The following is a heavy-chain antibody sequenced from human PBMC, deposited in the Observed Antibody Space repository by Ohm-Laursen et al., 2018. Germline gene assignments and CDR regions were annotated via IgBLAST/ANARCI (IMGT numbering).Heavy chain of an antibody. V-gene: IGHV1-69*04. J-gene: IGHJ4*02. Sequence: SSVKVSCKASGYTFTSYDINWVRQATGQGLEWMGRIIPILGIANYAQKFQGRVTITADKSTSTAYMELSSLRSEDTAVYYCARGVGDYDSSLDYWGQGTLVTVSS. D-gene: IGHD3-22*01. CDR3: ARGVGDYDSSLDY. CDR2: IIPILGIA. CDR1: GYTFTSYD.